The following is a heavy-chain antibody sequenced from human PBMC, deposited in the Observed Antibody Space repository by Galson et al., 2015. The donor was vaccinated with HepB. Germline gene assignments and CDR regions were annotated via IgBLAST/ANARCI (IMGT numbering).Heavy chain of an antibody. CDR3: AHVASVVVIRGQGIFDY. Sequence: PALVKPTQTLTPTCTFSGFSLSTSGVGVGWIRQPPGKALEWLALIYWDDDKRYSPSLKSRLTITKDTSKNQVVLTMTNMDPVDTATYYCAHVASVVVIRGQGIFDYWGQGTLVTVSS. J-gene: IGHJ4*02. CDR2: IYWDDDK. V-gene: IGHV2-5*02. D-gene: IGHD3-22*01. CDR1: GFSLSTSGVG.